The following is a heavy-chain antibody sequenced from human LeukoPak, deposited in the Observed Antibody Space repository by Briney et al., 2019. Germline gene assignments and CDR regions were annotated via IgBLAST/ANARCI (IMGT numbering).Heavy chain of an antibody. CDR1: GYTFTSFG. V-gene: IGHV1-18*01. J-gene: IGHJ4*02. Sequence: ASVRVSCKASGYTFTSFGITWVRQAPGQGLEWMGWISAYNGNTNYAQKFQGKVTMTTDTSTHTAYMELRTLRSDDTGVYYCARVDGSDFWSGYHSLDSWGQGTLVTVSS. D-gene: IGHD3-3*01. CDR3: ARVDGSDFWSGYHSLDS. CDR2: ISAYNGNT.